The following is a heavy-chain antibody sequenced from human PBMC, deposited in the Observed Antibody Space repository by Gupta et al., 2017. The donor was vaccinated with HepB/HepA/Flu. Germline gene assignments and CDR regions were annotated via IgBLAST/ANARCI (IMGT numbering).Heavy chain of an antibody. Sequence: QVQLHQWGPRLLNPSETLSLTCAVYGGSFSSYYWTWSRQPPGTGRAWIGDINNRGSTNDNPAHKNRVTISVTTAKNQWSLKVGSGGEEDTAVYYYAKMRGIANRPFDPGSQVTIVTVFS. V-gene: IGHV4-34*01. CDR3: AKMRGIANRPFDP. CDR1: GGSFSSYY. D-gene: IGHD6-13*01. CDR2: INNRGST. J-gene: IGHJ5*02.